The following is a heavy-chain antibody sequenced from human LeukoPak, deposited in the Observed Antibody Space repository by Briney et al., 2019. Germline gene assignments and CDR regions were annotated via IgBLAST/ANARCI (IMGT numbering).Heavy chain of an antibody. V-gene: IGHV3-21*04. CDR1: GFTFSSYK. CDR2: LTSHSSYK. J-gene: IGHJ5*02. CDR3: ARDLGCSSTSCYPVRSNWFDP. D-gene: IGHD2-2*01. Sequence: GGSLRLSCEASGFTFSSYKMNWVRQAPGKGLEWVSSLTSHSSYKYYADSVKGRFTISRDNANNSLYLQMNSLRAEDTAVYYCARDLGCSSTSCYPVRSNWFDPWGQGTLVTVSS.